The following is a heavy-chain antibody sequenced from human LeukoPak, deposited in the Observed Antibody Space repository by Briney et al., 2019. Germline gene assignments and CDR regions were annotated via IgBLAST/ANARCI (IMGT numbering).Heavy chain of an antibody. CDR1: GFTFTSSA. CDR2: IVVGSGNT. D-gene: IGHD3-10*01. V-gene: IGHV1-58*02. J-gene: IGHJ4*02. Sequence: ASVKVSCKASGFTFTSSAMQWVRQARGQRLEWIGWIVVGSGNTNYAQKFQERVTITRDMSTSTAYMELSSLRSEDTAVYYCAADKYVGSGLDYWGQGTLVTVSS. CDR3: AADKYVGSGLDY.